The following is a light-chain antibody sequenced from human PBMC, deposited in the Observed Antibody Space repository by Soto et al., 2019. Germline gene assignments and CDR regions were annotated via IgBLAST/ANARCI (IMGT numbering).Light chain of an antibody. J-gene: IGLJ1*01. CDR3: SSKTSSSSPFV. Sequence: QSALTQPAAVSGSPGQSITICCTGGTRDVGAYNYVSWYKHHPGQAPQLMIYEVINRPSGVSNRFSGSKSGNTASLTISGLQADDEGDYYCSSKTSSSSPFVFGTGTKV. V-gene: IGLV2-14*01. CDR1: TRDVGAYNY. CDR2: EVI.